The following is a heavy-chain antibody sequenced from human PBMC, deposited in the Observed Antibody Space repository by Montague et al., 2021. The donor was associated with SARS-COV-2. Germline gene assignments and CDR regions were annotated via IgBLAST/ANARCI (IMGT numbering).Heavy chain of an antibody. D-gene: IGHD3-9*01. J-gene: IGHJ6*02. CDR3: ASLRGSAEILTAFQGVSYRYGMDV. V-gene: IGHV4-61*01. CDR2: IYYTGSS. Sequence: SETLSLTCTVSGGSVSSGSFYWSWIRQPPGKGLELIGYIYYTGSSNYNPSLKSRVTISVDTSKNQFSLKLSSVTAADTAVYYCASLRGSAEILTAFQGVSYRYGMDVWGQGTTVTVSS. CDR1: GGSVSSGSFY.